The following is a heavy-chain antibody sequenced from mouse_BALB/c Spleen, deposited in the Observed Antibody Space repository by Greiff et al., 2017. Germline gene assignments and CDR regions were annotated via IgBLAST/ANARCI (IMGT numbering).Heavy chain of an antibody. J-gene: IGHJ3*01. D-gene: IGHD2-3*01. CDR2: IWAGGST. Sequence: VKLVESGPGLVAPSQSLSITCTVSGFSLTSYGVHWVRQPPGKGLEWLGVIWAGGSTNYNSALMSRLSISKDNSKSQVFLKMNSLQTDDTAMYYCASDGYYGGFAYWGQGTLVTVSA. V-gene: IGHV2-9*02. CDR1: GFSLTSYG. CDR3: ASDGYYGGFAY.